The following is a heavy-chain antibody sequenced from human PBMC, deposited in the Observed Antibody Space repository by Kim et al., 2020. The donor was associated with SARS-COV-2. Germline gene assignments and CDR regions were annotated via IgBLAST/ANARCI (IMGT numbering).Heavy chain of an antibody. V-gene: IGHV1-3*01. CDR3: ARDRPGYDSSGTLDY. Sequence: QQFQGRVTITRDTSASTAYMELSSLRSEDTAVYYCARDRPGYDSSGTLDYWGQGTLVTVSS. J-gene: IGHJ4*02. D-gene: IGHD3-22*01.